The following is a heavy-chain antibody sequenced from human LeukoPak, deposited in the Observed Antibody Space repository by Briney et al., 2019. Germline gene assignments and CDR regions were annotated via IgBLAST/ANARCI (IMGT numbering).Heavy chain of an antibody. V-gene: IGHV3-7*01. CDR3: AREGPITMIVVVTGFDY. J-gene: IGHJ4*02. CDR2: IKQDGSEK. Sequence: PGGSLRLSCAASGFTFSSYWMSWVRQAPGKGLEWVANIKQDGSEKYYVDSVKGRFTISRDNAKNSLYLQMNSLRAEDTAVYYCAREGPITMIVVVTGFDYWGQGTLVTVSS. CDR1: GFTFSSYW. D-gene: IGHD3-22*01.